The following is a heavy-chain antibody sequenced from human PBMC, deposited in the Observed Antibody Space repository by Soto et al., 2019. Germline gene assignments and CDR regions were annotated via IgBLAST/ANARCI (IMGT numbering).Heavy chain of an antibody. CDR2: IHYSGST. V-gene: IGHV4-59*01. D-gene: IGHD4-17*01. Sequence: QVQLQESGPGLVKPSETLSLTCTVSGGSISSDYWSWIRQPPWKGLEWIGYIHYSGSTNYHPSLKSRVTISVDTSKYQFSLKLSSVTAADTAVYYCARGYGDYVLDYWGQGTLVTVSS. J-gene: IGHJ4*02. CDR3: ARGYGDYVLDY. CDR1: GGSISSDY.